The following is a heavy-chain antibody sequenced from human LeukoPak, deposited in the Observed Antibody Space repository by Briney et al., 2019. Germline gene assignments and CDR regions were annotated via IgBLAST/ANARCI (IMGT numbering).Heavy chain of an antibody. Sequence: ASVKVSCKASGYTFTSYAMNWVRQAPGQGLEWMGWINTDTGNPTYAQGFTGRFVFSLDTSVSTAYLQISSLKAEDTAVYYCARDRPRGYSYGYKYYYGMDVWGQGTTVTVSS. CDR2: INTDTGNP. D-gene: IGHD5-18*01. J-gene: IGHJ6*02. CDR3: ARDRPRGYSYGYKYYYGMDV. CDR1: GYTFTSYA. V-gene: IGHV7-4-1*02.